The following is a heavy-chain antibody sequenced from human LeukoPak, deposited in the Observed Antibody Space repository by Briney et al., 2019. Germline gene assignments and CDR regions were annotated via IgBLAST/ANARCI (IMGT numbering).Heavy chain of an antibody. J-gene: IGHJ4*02. CDR3: ARHVLWGGWSLYYSDY. V-gene: IGHV4-39*01. CDR2: IYYIGST. D-gene: IGHD6-19*01. CDR1: GVSISTSSYS. Sequence: PPETLSLTCTVSGVSISTSSYSCGWIRQPPGEGLECIGSIYYIGSTYYNPSLKSRVTISVDTSKNQFSLKLSSVTAADTAVYYCARHVLWGGWSLYYSDYWGQGTLVTVAS.